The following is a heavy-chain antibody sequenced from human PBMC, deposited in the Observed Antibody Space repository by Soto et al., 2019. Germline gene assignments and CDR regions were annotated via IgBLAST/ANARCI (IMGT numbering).Heavy chain of an antibody. D-gene: IGHD2-15*01. CDR2: IYHSGST. CDR1: GGSISSGGYS. V-gene: IGHV4-30-2*01. Sequence: PSETLSLTCAVSGGSISSGGYSWSWIRQPPGKGLEWIGYIYHSGSTYYNPSLKSRVTISVGRSKNQFSLKLSSVTAADTAVYYCARRYCSGGSCYLNYWGHGTLVTVSS. CDR3: ARRYCSGGSCYLNY. J-gene: IGHJ4*01.